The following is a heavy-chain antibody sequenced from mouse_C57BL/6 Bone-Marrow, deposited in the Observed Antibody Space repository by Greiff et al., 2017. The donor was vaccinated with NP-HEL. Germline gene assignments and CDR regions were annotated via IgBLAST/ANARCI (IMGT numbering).Heavy chain of an antibody. CDR2: IWTGGGP. J-gene: IGHJ3*01. D-gene: IGHD2-13*01. CDR1: GFSLTSYA. CDR3: ARKMVNYVAWFAY. Sequence: VKLMESGPGLVAPSQSLSITCTVSGFSLTSYAISWVRQPPGTGLEWLGVIWTGGGPNYNSALKSRLSISKDNSKSQVFLKMNSLQTDDTARYYCARKMVNYVAWFAYWGEGTLVTVSA. V-gene: IGHV2-9-1*01.